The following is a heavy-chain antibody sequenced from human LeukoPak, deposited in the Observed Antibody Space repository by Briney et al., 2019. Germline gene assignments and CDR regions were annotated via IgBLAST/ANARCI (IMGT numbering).Heavy chain of an antibody. Sequence: GGSLRLSCAASGFTFSSYSMNWVRQAPGKGLEWVSSISSSSYIYYADSVKGRFTISRDNAKNSLYLQMNSLRAEDTAVYYCASGSYDARNWFDPWGQGTLVTVSS. CDR2: ISSSSYI. CDR3: ASGSYDARNWFDP. V-gene: IGHV3-21*01. J-gene: IGHJ5*02. D-gene: IGHD5-12*01. CDR1: GFTFSSYS.